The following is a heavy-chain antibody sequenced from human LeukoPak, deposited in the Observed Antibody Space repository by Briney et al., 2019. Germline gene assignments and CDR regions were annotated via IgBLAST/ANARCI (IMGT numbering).Heavy chain of an antibody. CDR1: GYTFTGYY. CDR2: INPNSGGT. D-gene: IGHD2-21*02. J-gene: IGHJ4*02. V-gene: IGHV1-2*02. Sequence: ASVKVSCKASGYTFTGYYMHWVRQAPGQGLEWMGWINPNSGGTNYPQKFQGRVTMTRDTSITTAYMELSSLTSDDTAVYYCATQKKSTGDWDTLIFDYWGQGTLVTVSS. CDR3: ATQKKSTGDWDTLIFDY.